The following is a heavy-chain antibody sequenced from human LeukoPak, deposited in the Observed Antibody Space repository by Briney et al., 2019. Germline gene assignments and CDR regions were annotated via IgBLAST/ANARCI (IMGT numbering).Heavy chain of an antibody. D-gene: IGHD6-6*01. J-gene: IGHJ4*02. CDR3: ARDSSHYLGSSDY. CDR2: ISESGDVT. CDR1: GFTFSNYP. V-gene: IGHV3-23*01. Sequence: GGSLRLSCEASGFTFSNYPMSWVRQAPGRGLEWVSVISESGDVTHYADAMKGRFTISRDNAKNTLNLQMNSLRAEDPAIYYCARDSSHYLGSSDYWGQGTLVTVSS.